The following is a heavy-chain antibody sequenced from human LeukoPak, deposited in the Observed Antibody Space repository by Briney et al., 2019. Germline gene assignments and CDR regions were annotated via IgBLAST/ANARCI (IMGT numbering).Heavy chain of an antibody. Sequence: SETLSLTCTVSSGSISSYYWSWIRQPPGKGLEWIGYIYYSGSTNYNPSLKSRVTISVDTSKNQFSLKLSSVTAADTAVYYCARAYCGGDCYLYYFDYWGQGTLVTVSS. J-gene: IGHJ4*02. D-gene: IGHD2-21*02. V-gene: IGHV4-59*01. CDR2: IYYSGST. CDR1: SGSISSYY. CDR3: ARAYCGGDCYLYYFDY.